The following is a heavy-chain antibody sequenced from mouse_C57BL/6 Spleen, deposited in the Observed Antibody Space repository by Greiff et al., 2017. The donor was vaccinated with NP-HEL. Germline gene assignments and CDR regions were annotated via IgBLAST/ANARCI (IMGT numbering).Heavy chain of an antibody. CDR2: ISSGGDYI. D-gene: IGHD4-1*01. V-gene: IGHV5-9-1*02. Sequence: EVKLMESGEGLVKPGGSLKLSCAASGFTFSSYAMSWVRQTPEKRLEWVAYISSGGDYIYYADTVKGRFTISRDNARNTLYLQMSSLKSEDTAMYYCTRGKTVFDYWGQGTTLTVSS. J-gene: IGHJ2*01. CDR3: TRGKTVFDY. CDR1: GFTFSSYA.